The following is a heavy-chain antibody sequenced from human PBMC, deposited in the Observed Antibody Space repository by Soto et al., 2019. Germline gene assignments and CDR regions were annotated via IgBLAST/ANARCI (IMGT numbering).Heavy chain of an antibody. CDR3: AREGQAPYYYYGMDV. CDR1: GYTFTNYG. Sequence: ASVKVSCKASGYTFTNYGFSWVRQAPGQGLEWMGWISGYNGNTKYAEKFQGRVTMTTDTSTSTAHMEQRSLRSDDTAVYYCAREGQAPYYYYGMDVWGQGTAVT. CDR2: ISGYNGNT. J-gene: IGHJ6*02. V-gene: IGHV1-18*01.